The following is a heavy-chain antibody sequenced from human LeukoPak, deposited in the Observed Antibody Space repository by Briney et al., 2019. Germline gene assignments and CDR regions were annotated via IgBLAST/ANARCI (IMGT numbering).Heavy chain of an antibody. V-gene: IGHV4-31*03. Sequence: SETLSLTCTVSGGSISSGGYYWSWIRQHPGKGLEWIGYIYYSGSTCYNPSLKSRVTISVDTSKNQFSLKLSSVTAADTAVYYCARDSSGWYLDYWGQGTLVTVSS. J-gene: IGHJ4*02. CDR2: IYYSGST. D-gene: IGHD6-19*01. CDR1: GGSISSGGYY. CDR3: ARDSSGWYLDY.